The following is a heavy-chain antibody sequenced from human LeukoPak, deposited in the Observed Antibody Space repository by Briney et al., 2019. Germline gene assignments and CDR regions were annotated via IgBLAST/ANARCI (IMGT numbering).Heavy chain of an antibody. V-gene: IGHV1-3*01. CDR3: ARELSSGWYFAFDI. CDR2: INAGNGNT. J-gene: IGHJ3*02. CDR1: GYTFTSYA. Sequence: ASVKVSCKASGYTFTSYAMHWVRQAPGQRLEWMGWINAGNGNTKYSQKFQGRVTITRDTSASTAYMELSSLRSEDTAVYYCARELSSGWYFAFDIWGQGTMVTVSS. D-gene: IGHD6-19*01.